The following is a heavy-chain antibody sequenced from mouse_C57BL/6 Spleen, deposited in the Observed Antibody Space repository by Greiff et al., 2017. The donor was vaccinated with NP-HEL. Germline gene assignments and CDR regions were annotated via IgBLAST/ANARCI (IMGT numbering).Heavy chain of an antibody. CDR1: GYTFTGYW. CDR3: ARSSGFITTVVAKYFDV. J-gene: IGHJ1*03. Sequence: VQLQQSGAELMKPGASVKLSCKATGYTFTGYWIEWVKQRPGHGLEWIGEILPGSGSTNYNEKFKGKATFTADTSSNTAYMQLSSLTTEDSAIYYCARSSGFITTVVAKYFDVWGTGPTVTVSS. D-gene: IGHD1-1*01. V-gene: IGHV1-9*01. CDR2: ILPGSGST.